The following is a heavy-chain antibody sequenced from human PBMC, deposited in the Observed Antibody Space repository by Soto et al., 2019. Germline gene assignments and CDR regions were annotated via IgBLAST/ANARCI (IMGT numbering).Heavy chain of an antibody. V-gene: IGHV4-30-4*01. CDR3: ARDRGYYDSSGSGEAFDI. Sequence: SETLSLTCTVSGGSISSGDYYWSWIRQPPGKGLEWIGYIYYSGSTYYNPSLKSRVTISVDTSKNQFSLKLSSVTAADTAVYYCARDRGYYDSSGSGEAFDIWGQGTMVTVSS. D-gene: IGHD3-22*01. CDR2: IYYSGST. CDR1: GGSISSGDYY. J-gene: IGHJ3*02.